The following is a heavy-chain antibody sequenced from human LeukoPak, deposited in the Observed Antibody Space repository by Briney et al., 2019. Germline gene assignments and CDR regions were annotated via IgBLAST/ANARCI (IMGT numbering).Heavy chain of an antibody. CDR3: ASEESRGVYGMDV. CDR1: GISLRRND. D-gene: IGHD3-10*01. Sequence: GSLRLSCSASGISLRRNDLHWVREPTGGGLGWVSTISPAGKTYYSGSVKGRFTISRDNAKNSLFLQMNNLRAGDTAVYFCASEESRGVYGMDVWGQGTTVTVSS. V-gene: IGHV3-13*01. CDR2: ISPAGKT. J-gene: IGHJ6*02.